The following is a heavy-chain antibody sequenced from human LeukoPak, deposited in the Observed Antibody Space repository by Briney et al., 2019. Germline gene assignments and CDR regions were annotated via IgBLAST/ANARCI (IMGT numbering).Heavy chain of an antibody. V-gene: IGHV3-30*03. CDR2: ISYDGSNK. CDR1: GFTFSSYG. D-gene: IGHD6-13*01. Sequence: QPGGSLRLSCAASGFTFSSYGMHWVRQAPGKGLEWVAVISYDGSNKYYADSVKGRFTISRDNSKNTLYLQMNSLRAEDTAVYYCARPYSSSWKRRLDFDYWGQGTLVTVSS. J-gene: IGHJ4*02. CDR3: ARPYSSSWKRRLDFDY.